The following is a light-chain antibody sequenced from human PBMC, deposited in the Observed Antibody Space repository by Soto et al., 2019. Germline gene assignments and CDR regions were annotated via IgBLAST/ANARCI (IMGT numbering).Light chain of an antibody. CDR1: QSVSSN. CDR3: QKYNNWWT. J-gene: IGKJ1*01. Sequence: EIVMTQSPATLSVSPGERATLSCRASQSVSSNLAWYQQKPGQAPRLLIYGASTRATGIPARFSGSGSGTDFTLTISSLQSEDFAVYCCQKYNNWWTFGQGTKVEIK. CDR2: GAS. V-gene: IGKV3-15*01.